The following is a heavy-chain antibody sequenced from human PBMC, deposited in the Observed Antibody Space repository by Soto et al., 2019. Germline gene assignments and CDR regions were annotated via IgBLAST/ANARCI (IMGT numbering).Heavy chain of an antibody. Sequence: QVLLVQSGAEVKKPGSSVKVSCKASGGTFSSYGISWVRQTPGRGLEWMGGIIPLFGTTNYAQKFRGRVTVTADESTSTVYMELRSLSFEYTAIYYCARAHGSSGYNWSDPGGQGPLVTVSS. CDR2: IIPLFGTT. CDR1: GGTFSSYG. CDR3: ARAHGSSGYNWSDP. D-gene: IGHD6-19*01. V-gene: IGHV1-69*01. J-gene: IGHJ5*02.